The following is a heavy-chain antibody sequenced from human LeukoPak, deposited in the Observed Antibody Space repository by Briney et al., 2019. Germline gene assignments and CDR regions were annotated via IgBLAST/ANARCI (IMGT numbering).Heavy chain of an antibody. V-gene: IGHV3-48*03. CDR1: GLTFSSYE. Sequence: PGGSLRLSCAASGLTFSSYEMNWVRQAPGKGLEWVSYISSSGSTIYYADSVKGRFTISRDNAKNSLYLQMNSLRAEDTAVYYCARVISGSYDRWDYWGQGTLVTVSS. J-gene: IGHJ4*02. CDR3: ARVISGSYDRWDY. CDR2: ISSSGSTI. D-gene: IGHD1-26*01.